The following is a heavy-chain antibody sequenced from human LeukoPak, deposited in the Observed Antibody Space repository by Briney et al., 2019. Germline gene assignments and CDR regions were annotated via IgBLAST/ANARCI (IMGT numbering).Heavy chain of an antibody. D-gene: IGHD6-13*01. Sequence: ASVKVSCKASGYTLTIYDISWVRQAPGQGLEWVGWMNPNSGGTVYAQNFQGRVTMTRNTSISTAYMELSSLRSEDTAVYYCASVYSSSAHYYYYGMDVWGQGTTVTVSS. V-gene: IGHV1-8*01. CDR3: ASVYSSSAHYYYYGMDV. CDR2: MNPNSGGT. J-gene: IGHJ6*02. CDR1: GYTLTIYD.